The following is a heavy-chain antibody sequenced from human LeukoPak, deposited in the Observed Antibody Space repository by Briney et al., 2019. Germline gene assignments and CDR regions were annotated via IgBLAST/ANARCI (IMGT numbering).Heavy chain of an antibody. Sequence: SETLSLTCTVSGGSISSYYWSWIRQPPGKGLEWIGYIYYSGSTNYNPSLKSRVTISVDTSKNQFSLKLSSVTAADTAVYYCARQRGSSPVLPRGLNWFDPWGQGTLVTVSS. J-gene: IGHJ5*02. CDR3: ARQRGSSPVLPRGLNWFDP. CDR2: IYYSGST. D-gene: IGHD6-13*01. CDR1: GGSISSYY. V-gene: IGHV4-59*08.